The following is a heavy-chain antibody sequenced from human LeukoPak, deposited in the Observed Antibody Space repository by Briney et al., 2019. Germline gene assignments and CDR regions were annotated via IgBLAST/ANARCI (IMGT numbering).Heavy chain of an antibody. CDR3: ARDHYGGNSPPSDY. D-gene: IGHD4-23*01. CDR2: IWYDGSNK. V-gene: IGHV3-33*01. CDR1: GFTFSSYG. J-gene: IGHJ4*02. Sequence: GGSLRLSCAASGFTFSSYGMHWVRQAPGKGLEGVAVIWYDGSNKYYADSVKGRFTISRDSSKNTLYLQMNSLRAEDTAVYYCARDHYGGNSPPSDYWGQGTLVTVSS.